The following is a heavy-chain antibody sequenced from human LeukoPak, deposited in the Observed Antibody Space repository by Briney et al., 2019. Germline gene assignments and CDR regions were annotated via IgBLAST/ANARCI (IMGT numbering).Heavy chain of an antibody. J-gene: IGHJ6*02. CDR3: ARYSLYCSSTSCYSPYYYYGMDV. D-gene: IGHD2-2*01. CDR2: MNPNSGNT. Sequence: GASVKVSCKASGYTFTSYDINWVRQATGQGLEWMGWMNPNSGNTGYAQKFQGRVTMTRNTSISTAYMELSSLRSEVTAVYYCARYSLYCSSTSCYSPYYYYGMDVWGQGTTVTVSS. V-gene: IGHV1-8*01. CDR1: GYTFTSYD.